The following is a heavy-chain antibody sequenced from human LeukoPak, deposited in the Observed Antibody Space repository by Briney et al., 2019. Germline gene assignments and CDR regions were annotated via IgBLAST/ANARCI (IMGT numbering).Heavy chain of an antibody. CDR2: MNSDGSAT. J-gene: IGHJ4*02. V-gene: IGHV3-74*01. Sequence: GGSLRLSCAASGFSFSNYWMHWVRQAPGKGLVWVTRMNSDGSATYYADSVQGRFTISSDNAKNTLYLQMNSLRAEDTAMYFCAKGPNYFDSWGQGTLVTVSS. CDR3: AKGPNYFDS. CDR1: GFSFSNYW.